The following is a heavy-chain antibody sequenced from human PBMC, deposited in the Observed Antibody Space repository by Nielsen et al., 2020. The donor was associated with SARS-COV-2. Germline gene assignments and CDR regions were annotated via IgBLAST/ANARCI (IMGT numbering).Heavy chain of an antibody. V-gene: IGHV4-59*01. Sequence: RQAPGKGLEWIGYIYYRGSINYNPSLKSRVTISVDTSKNQFSLKLSSVTAADTAVYYCARDRSATLDAFNIWGQGTMVTVSS. CDR2: IYYRGSI. CDR3: ARDRSATLDAFNI. J-gene: IGHJ3*02.